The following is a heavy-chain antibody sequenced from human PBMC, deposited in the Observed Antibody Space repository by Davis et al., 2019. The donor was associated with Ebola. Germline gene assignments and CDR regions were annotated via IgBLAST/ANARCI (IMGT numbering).Heavy chain of an antibody. CDR1: GYSFTNHW. CDR2: MDPSDSYT. CDR3: ARPRKLPGDGLDV. Sequence: GESLKISCKGSGYSFTNHWITWVRQTPGKGLEWMGRMDPSDSYTNYSPSFQGHVTMSVDRSISTAYLQWSSLKASDTAIYYCARPRKLPGDGLDVWGLGTTVTVSS. D-gene: IGHD7-27*01. J-gene: IGHJ6*02. V-gene: IGHV5-10-1*01.